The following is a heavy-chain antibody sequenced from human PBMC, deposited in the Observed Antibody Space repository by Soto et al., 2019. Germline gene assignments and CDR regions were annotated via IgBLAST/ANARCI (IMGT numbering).Heavy chain of an antibody. J-gene: IGHJ6*02. CDR1: GFTFSGSA. CDR2: IRSKANSYAT. V-gene: IGHV3-73*02. CDR3: TRHRAYYDILPGYAPPYGMDV. Sequence: EVQLVESGGGLVQPGGSLKLSCAASGFTFSGSAMHWVRQASGKGLEWVGRIRSKANSYATAYAASVKGRFTISRDDSKNTAYLQMNSLKTEDTAVYYCTRHRAYYDILPGYAPPYGMDVWGQGTTVTVSS. D-gene: IGHD3-9*01.